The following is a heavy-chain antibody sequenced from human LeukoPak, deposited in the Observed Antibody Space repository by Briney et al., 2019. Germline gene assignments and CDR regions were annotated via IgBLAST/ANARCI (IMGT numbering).Heavy chain of an antibody. CDR3: AGAVAGSRFDY. CDR2: IYSSGST. CDR1: GYSINSGYF. D-gene: IGHD6-19*01. Sequence: SETLSLTCTVSGYSINSGYFWGWIRQPPGMGLEWIGSIYSSGSTYYNPSLKSRVTRSVDTSNNQFSLHLSSVNAADTAVYHCAGAVAGSRFDYWGQGTLVTVSS. V-gene: IGHV4-38-2*02. J-gene: IGHJ4*02.